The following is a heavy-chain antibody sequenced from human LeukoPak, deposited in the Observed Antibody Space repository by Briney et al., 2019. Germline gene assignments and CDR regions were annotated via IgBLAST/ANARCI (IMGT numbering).Heavy chain of an antibody. CDR2: IKQEGSEK. Sequence: PGGSLRLSCAASGFTFSSYWMSWVRQAPEKGREWVANIKQEGSEKKKVVSVKGRFTIPRDNAKNSLYLKMTSLRAEDTGVYCCARGVDFAIQLGFEYWGEGTLVTVSS. CDR3: ARGVDFAIQLGFEY. V-gene: IGHV3-7*03. J-gene: IGHJ4*02. D-gene: IGHD5-18*01. CDR1: GFTFSSYW.